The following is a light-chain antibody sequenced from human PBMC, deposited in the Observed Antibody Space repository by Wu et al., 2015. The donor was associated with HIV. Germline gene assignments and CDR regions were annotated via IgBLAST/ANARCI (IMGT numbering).Light chain of an antibody. Sequence: EIVLTQSPATLSLSPGERATLSCRASQSVNTYLAWYQQKPGQAPRLLIYDASNRATGIPARFSGSGSGTEFTLTISSLQSEDFAVYYCQQYNNWPPWTFGQGTKVEIK. V-gene: IGKV3-11*01. CDR1: QSVNTY. J-gene: IGKJ1*01. CDR2: DAS. CDR3: QQYNNWPPWT.